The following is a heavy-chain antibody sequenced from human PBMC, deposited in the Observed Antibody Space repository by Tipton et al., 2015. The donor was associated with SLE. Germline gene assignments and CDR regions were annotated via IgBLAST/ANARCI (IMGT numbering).Heavy chain of an antibody. CDR3: ANQLVNYYYGMDV. J-gene: IGHJ6*02. V-gene: IGHV3-30*04. Sequence: SLRLSCAASGLTFSSHPMHWVRQAPGKGLEWVAGVSYDGSKKSYADSVRGRFTISRDNSKNTLYLQMNSLRAEDTAVYYCANQLVNYYYGMDVWGQGTTVTVSS. CDR2: VSYDGSKK. D-gene: IGHD6-13*01. CDR1: GLTFSSHP.